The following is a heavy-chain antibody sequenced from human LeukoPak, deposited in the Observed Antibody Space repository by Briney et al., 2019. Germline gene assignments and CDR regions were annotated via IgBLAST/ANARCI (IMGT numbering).Heavy chain of an antibody. V-gene: IGHV3-11*05. D-gene: IGHD2/OR15-2a*01. CDR1: GIIFSDYY. J-gene: IGHJ4*02. CDR3: ARGRIRGYFDY. Sequence: GGSLRLSCAASGIIFSDYYMSWIRQAPGKGLEWVSYISSSSSYTNYADSVKGRFTISRDNAKNSLYLQMNSLRAEDTALYYCARGRIRGYFDYWGQGTLVTVSS. CDR2: ISSSSSYT.